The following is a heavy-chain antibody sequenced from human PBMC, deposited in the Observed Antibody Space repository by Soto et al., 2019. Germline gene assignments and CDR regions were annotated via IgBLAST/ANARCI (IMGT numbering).Heavy chain of an antibody. V-gene: IGHV3-48*02. J-gene: IGHJ6*02. D-gene: IGHD3-10*01. CDR1: GFTFSSYS. CDR3: ARVFPNPRGMVRGYGMDV. CDR2: ISSSSSTI. Sequence: GGSLRLSCAASGFTFSSYSMNWVRQAPGKGLEWVSYISSSSSTIYYADSVKGRFTISRDNAKNSLYLQMNSLRDEDTAVYYCARVFPNPRGMVRGYGMDVWGQGTTVTVSS.